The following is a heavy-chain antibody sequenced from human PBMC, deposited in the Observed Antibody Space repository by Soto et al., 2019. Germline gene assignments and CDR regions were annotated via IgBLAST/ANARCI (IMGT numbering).Heavy chain of an antibody. D-gene: IGHD3-9*01. J-gene: IGHJ5*02. V-gene: IGHV4-39*01. CDR3: ARQYYDILTATNWFDP. CDR2: IYYSGST. CDR1: GGSISSSSYY. Sequence: PSETLSLTCTVSGGSISSSSYYWGWIRQPPGKGLEWIGSIYYSGSTYYNPSLKSRVTISVDTSKNQFSLKLSSVTAADTAVYYCARQYYDILTATNWFDPWCQGTLVTVFS.